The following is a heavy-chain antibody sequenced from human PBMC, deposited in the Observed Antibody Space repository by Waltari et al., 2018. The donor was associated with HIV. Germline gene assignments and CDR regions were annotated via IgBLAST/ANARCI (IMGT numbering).Heavy chain of an antibody. CDR3: ARIIVVVETQIDYFDS. J-gene: IGHJ4*02. V-gene: IGHV4-39*01. CDR2: IDYSGST. Sequence: QLQLKESGPGLVKPSETLSLSCTVSGGSIDNIISYWGWVRQPPGKGLEWIGSIDYSGSTYYNPSLESRVTISVDTSSKQFSLNLSSVTAADTAIYYCARIIVVVETQIDYFDSWGQGALVTVSS. D-gene: IGHD2-21*01. CDR1: GGSIDNIISY.